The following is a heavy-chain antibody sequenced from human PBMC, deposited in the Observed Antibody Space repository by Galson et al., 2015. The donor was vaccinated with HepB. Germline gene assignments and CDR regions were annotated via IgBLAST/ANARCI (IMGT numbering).Heavy chain of an antibody. Sequence: SLRLSCAASGFTFINYGMSWVRQAPGKGLEWVPGIRGSGVTAYYADSVKGRFTVSRDNAKNTLYLQMNSLRAEDTARYYCAKDRRVVMTPFDSWGQGTLVTVSS. V-gene: IGHV3-23*01. CDR2: IRGSGVTA. J-gene: IGHJ4*02. D-gene: IGHD3-22*01. CDR1: GFTFINYG. CDR3: AKDRRVVMTPFDS.